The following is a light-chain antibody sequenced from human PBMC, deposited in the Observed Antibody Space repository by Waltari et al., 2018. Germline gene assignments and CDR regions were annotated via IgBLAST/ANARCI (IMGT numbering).Light chain of an antibody. CDR3: QHRSRWPLT. CDR2: AAS. Sequence: IQLTQSPSSLSASVGDRVTITCRASQGVNVYLAWYQQKPGKAPKLLIYAASTLQSGVSSRFSGSGSGTDFTLTINSLEPEDFAVYYCQHRSRWPLTFGGGTMLEIK. V-gene: IGKV1-9*01. J-gene: IGKJ4*01. CDR1: QGVNVY.